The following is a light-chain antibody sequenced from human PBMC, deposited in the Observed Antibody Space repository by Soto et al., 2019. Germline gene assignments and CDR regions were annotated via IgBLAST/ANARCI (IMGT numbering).Light chain of an antibody. CDR1: QSISNW. CDR2: KTS. V-gene: IGKV1-5*03. CDR3: QQYKSFSLT. J-gene: IGKJ4*01. Sequence: DIQMTQSPSTLSASVGDRVTITCRASQSISNWLAWCQQKPGKAPKLLIYKTSNLDSGVPSRFSGSGSGTEFPLTISSLQPDDFATYYCQQYKSFSLTFGGGTRVEVK.